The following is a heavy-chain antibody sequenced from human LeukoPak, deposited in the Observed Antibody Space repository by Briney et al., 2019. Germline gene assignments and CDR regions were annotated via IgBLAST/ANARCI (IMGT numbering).Heavy chain of an antibody. CDR1: GYTFTSYD. Sequence: GASVKVSCKASGYTFTSYDINWVRQAPGQGLEWMGWINPNSGGTNYAQKFQGWVTMTRDTSISTAYMELSRLRSDDTAVYYCARAWATDNWFDPWGQGTLVTVSS. D-gene: IGHD5-12*01. CDR2: INPNSGGT. CDR3: ARAWATDNWFDP. V-gene: IGHV1-2*04. J-gene: IGHJ5*02.